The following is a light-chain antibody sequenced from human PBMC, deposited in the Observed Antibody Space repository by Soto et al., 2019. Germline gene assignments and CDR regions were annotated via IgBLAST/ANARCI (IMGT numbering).Light chain of an antibody. J-gene: IGKJ1*01. CDR2: DAS. V-gene: IGKV1-5*01. Sequence: DIQMTQSASTLSASVGDRVTITCLASQSISSWLAWYQQKPGKAPKLLIYDASSLESGVPSRFSGSGSGTEFTLTISSLQPDDFATYYCQQYNSYSGTFGQGAKVDI. CDR3: QQYNSYSGT. CDR1: QSISSW.